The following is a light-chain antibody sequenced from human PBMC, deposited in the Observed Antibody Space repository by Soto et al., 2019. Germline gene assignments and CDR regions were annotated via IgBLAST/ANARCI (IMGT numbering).Light chain of an antibody. CDR1: QSINSW. V-gene: IGKV1-5*03. CDR2: EAS. CDR3: QQYKSYSVT. J-gene: IGKJ1*01. Sequence: EYPVSIPRVAIQSINSWMAWYQQKPGKAPKLLIYEASTLERGVPSRFSGSGSGTEFTLTISSLQPDDFATYYCQQYKSYSVTFGQGTKVDIK.